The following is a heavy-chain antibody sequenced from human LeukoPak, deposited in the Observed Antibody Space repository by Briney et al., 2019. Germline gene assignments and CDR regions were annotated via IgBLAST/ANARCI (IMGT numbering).Heavy chain of an antibody. CDR3: ARGLYYIDV. CDR1: GFTFSSYA. CDR2: ISGSTCVI. V-gene: IGHV3-48*01. Sequence: GGSLRLSCADSGFTFSSYAMSWVRQAPGKGLEWVSYISGSTCVIYYADSVKGRFTISRDNAKNSLYLQMNSLRTEDTAIYYCARGLYYIDVWGNGTAVTVS. J-gene: IGHJ6*03.